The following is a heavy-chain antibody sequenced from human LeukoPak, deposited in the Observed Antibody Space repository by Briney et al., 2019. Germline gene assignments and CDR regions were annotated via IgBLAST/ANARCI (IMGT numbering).Heavy chain of an antibody. CDR2: IKQDGSEK. J-gene: IGHJ6*03. D-gene: IGHD3-9*01. CDR3: ARIRRVDWLLFYYYMDV. CDR1: GFTFSSYW. V-gene: IGHV3-7*01. Sequence: GGSLRLSCAASGFTFSSYWMSWVRQAPGKGLEWVANIKQDGSEKYYVDSVKGRFTISRDNAKNSLYLQMNSLRADDTAVYYCARIRRVDWLLFYYYMDVWGKGTTVTVSS.